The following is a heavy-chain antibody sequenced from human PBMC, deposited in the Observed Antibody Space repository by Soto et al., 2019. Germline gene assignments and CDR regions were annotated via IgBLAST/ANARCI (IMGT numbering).Heavy chain of an antibody. CDR3: ARIGVAAAIGTFGMDV. J-gene: IGHJ6*02. CDR2: ISSSSIYI. CDR1: GFSFSSYS. D-gene: IGHD2-2*01. V-gene: IGHV3-21*01. Sequence: EVQLVESGGGLVKPGGSLRLSCAASGFSFSSYSMNWVRQAPGKGLEWVSAISSSSIYIYYGDSVKGRFTISRDNAKNSLYLQMNSLRAEDTAVYYRARIGVAAAIGTFGMDVWGQGTTVTVSS.